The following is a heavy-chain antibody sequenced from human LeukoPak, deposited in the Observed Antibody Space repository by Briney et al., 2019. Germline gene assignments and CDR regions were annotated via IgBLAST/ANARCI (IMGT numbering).Heavy chain of an antibody. V-gene: IGHV1-69*13. CDR1: GGTFSSYA. J-gene: IGHJ4*02. Sequence: SVKVSCKASGGTFSSYAISWVRQAPGQGLEWMGRIIPIFGTANYAQKFQGRVTITADESTSTAYMELSSLRSEDTAVYYCASTDIVVVPAADPPFDYWGQGTLVTVSS. D-gene: IGHD2-2*01. CDR3: ASTDIVVVPAADPPFDY. CDR2: IIPIFGTA.